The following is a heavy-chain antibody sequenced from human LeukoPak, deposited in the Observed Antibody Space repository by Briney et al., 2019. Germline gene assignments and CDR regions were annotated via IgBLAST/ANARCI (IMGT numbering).Heavy chain of an antibody. CDR3: ARPGSSSPLGY. CDR2: ISSSSRTM. D-gene: IGHD6-6*01. CDR1: GFNFSIYS. V-gene: IGHV3-48*01. Sequence: GGSLRLSCAASGFNFSIYSMNWVRQAPGKGLEWVSYISSSSRTMYYADSVKGRFTISRDTAKNSLYLQMNSLRAEDTAVYYCARPGSSSPLGYWGQGTLVTVSS. J-gene: IGHJ4*02.